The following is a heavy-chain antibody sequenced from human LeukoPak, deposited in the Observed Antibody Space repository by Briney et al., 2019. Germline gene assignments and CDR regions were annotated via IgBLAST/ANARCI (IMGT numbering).Heavy chain of an antibody. D-gene: IGHD3-9*01. CDR3: TRGDFDDWLLEDY. CDR2: IKSKTDGGTT. J-gene: IGHJ4*02. CDR1: GFTFSNAW. V-gene: IGHV3-15*01. Sequence: PGGSLRLSCAASGFTFSNAWMSWVRQAPGKGLEWVGRIKSKTDGGTTDYAAPVKGRFTISRDDSKNTLYLQMNSLKTEDTAVYYCTRGDFDDWLLEDYWGQGTLVTVSS.